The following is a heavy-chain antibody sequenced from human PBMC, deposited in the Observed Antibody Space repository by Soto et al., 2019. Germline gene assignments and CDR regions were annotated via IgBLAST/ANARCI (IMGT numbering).Heavy chain of an antibody. J-gene: IGHJ6*02. Sequence: GESLKISCKGSGYSFTSYWISWVRQMPGKGLEWMGRIDPSDSYTNYSPSFQGHVTISADKSISTAYLQWSSLKASDTAMYYCASHVAYGDYLYYYYGMDVWGQGTTVTVSS. CDR1: GYSFTSYW. V-gene: IGHV5-10-1*01. D-gene: IGHD4-17*01. CDR2: IDPSDSYT. CDR3: ASHVAYGDYLYYYYGMDV.